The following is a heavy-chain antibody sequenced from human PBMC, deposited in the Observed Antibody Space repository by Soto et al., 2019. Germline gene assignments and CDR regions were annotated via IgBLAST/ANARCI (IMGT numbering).Heavy chain of an antibody. V-gene: IGHV2-5*02. CDR3: AHIVVAGLGYYFDY. J-gene: IGHJ4*02. D-gene: IGHD6-19*01. Sequence: QITLKESGPTLVKPTQTLTLTCTFSGFSLSSTRMAVGWIRQPPGKALEWLALIYWDDDKSYSPFLKSRLTITKDTSKNQVVLTVSNVDPVDTARYYCAHIVVAGLGYYFDYWGQGTLVTVSS. CDR1: GFSLSSTRMA. CDR2: IYWDDDK.